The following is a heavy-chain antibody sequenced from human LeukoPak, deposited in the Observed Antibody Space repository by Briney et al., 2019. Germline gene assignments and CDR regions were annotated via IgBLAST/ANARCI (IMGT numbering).Heavy chain of an antibody. V-gene: IGHV1-2*02. CDR1: GYTFTGYY. CDR2: INPNSGGT. Sequence: ASVKVSCKASGYTFTGYYMHWVRQAPGQGLEWMGWINPNSGGTNYAQKFQGRVTMTRDTSISTAYMELSRLRSDDTAVYYCARVDRSRYGAFDIWGQGTMVTVSS. J-gene: IGHJ3*02. D-gene: IGHD6-25*01. CDR3: ARVDRSRYGAFDI.